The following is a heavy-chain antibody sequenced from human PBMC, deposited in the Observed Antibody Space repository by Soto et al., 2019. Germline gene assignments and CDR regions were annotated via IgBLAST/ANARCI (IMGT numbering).Heavy chain of an antibody. CDR2: IYYSGST. J-gene: IGHJ6*03. D-gene: IGHD3-16*02. V-gene: IGHV4-59*01. CDR3: ARYSPLGDYDYIWGSYRPYYYYMDV. CDR1: GGSISSYY. Sequence: SETLSLTCTVSGGSISSYYWSWIRQPPGKGLEWIGYIYYSGSTNYNPSLKSRVTISVDTSKNQFSLKLSSVTAADTAVYYCARYSPLGDYDYIWGSYRPYYYYMDVWGKGTTVTVSS.